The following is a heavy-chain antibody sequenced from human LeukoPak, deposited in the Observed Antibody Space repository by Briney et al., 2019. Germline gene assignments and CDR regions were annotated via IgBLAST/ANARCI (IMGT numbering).Heavy chain of an antibody. Sequence: ASVKVSCKASGYTFTGYYMHWVRQAPGQGLEWMGWINPNSGGTNYAQKFQGRVTMTRDTSTSTVYMELSSLRSEDTAVYYCAREELERPFDYWGQGTLVTVSS. V-gene: IGHV1-2*02. CDR3: AREELERPFDY. D-gene: IGHD1-1*01. CDR2: INPNSGGT. CDR1: GYTFTGYY. J-gene: IGHJ4*02.